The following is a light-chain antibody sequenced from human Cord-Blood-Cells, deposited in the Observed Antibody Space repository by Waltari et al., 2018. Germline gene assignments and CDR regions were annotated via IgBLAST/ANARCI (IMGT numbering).Light chain of an antibody. CDR3: NSRDSSGNHVV. J-gene: IGLJ2*01. CDR2: GKN. CDR1: SLRSYY. V-gene: IGLV3-19*01. Sequence: SSELTQHPAVSVALGQTVRITCQGDSLRSYYASWYQQKPGQAPVLVIYGKNNRPSGIPDRLSGSSSGNTASLTITGAQAEDEADYYCNSRDSSGNHVVFGGGTRLTVL.